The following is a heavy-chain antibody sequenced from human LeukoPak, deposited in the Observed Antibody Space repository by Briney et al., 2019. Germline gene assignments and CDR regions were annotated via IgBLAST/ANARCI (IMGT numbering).Heavy chain of an antibody. Sequence: GGSLRLSCAASGFTFSSYSMNWVRQAPGKGLEWVSSISSSSSYIYYADSVKGRFTISRDNAKNSLYLQMNSLRAEDTAVYYCARSVGSSWPYWYFDLWGRGTLVTVSS. V-gene: IGHV3-21*01. J-gene: IGHJ2*01. CDR3: ARSVGSSWPYWYFDL. D-gene: IGHD6-13*01. CDR2: ISSSSSYI. CDR1: GFTFSSYS.